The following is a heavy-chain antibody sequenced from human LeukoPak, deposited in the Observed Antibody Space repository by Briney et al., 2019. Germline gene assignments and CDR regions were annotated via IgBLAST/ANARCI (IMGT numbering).Heavy chain of an antibody. CDR3: ARGGQYDYVWGSYRNWFDP. V-gene: IGHV1-8*01. Sequence: ASVKVSCKASGYTFTSYDINWVRQATGQGLEWMGWMNPNSGNTGYAQKFQGKVTMTRNTSISTAYMELSSLRSEDTAVYYCARGGQYDYVWGSYRNWFDPWGQGTLVTVSS. CDR2: MNPNSGNT. CDR1: GYTFTSYD. D-gene: IGHD3-16*02. J-gene: IGHJ5*02.